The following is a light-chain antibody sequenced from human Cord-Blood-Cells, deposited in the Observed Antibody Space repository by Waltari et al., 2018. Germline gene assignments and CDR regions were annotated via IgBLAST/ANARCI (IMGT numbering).Light chain of an antibody. CDR1: SSDAGSYNL. CDR3: CSYAGSSTWV. Sequence: QPALTQPASVSGSPGQSITISCTGTSSDAGSYNLVSWYQQHPGKAPKLMIYEGSKRPSGVSNRFSGSKSGNTASLTISGLQAEDEADYYCCSYAGSSTWVFGGGTKLTVL. V-gene: IGLV2-23*01. CDR2: EGS. J-gene: IGLJ3*02.